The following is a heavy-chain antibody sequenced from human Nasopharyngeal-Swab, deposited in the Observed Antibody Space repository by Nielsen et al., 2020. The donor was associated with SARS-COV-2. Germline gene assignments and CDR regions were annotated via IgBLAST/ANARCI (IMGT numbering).Heavy chain of an antibody. CDR2: IFADGKT. CDR1: GFLVSNTY. D-gene: IGHD7-27*01. J-gene: IGHJ4*02. CDR3: AKDLHYWGFDH. Sequence: GGSLRLSCAASGFLVSNTYMSWVRQAPGEGLKCVAVIFADGKTFYAASVKGRFTISRDISKNTLYLQMNGLRAADSAVYYCAKDLHYWGFDHWGQGALVTVSS. V-gene: IGHV3-53*01.